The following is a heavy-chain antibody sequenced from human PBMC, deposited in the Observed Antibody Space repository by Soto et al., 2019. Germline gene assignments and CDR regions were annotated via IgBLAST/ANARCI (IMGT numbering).Heavy chain of an antibody. Sequence: GASVKVSCKASGYTFTSYGISWVLQAPGQGLEWMGWISAYNGNTNYAQKLQGRVTMTTDTSTSTAYMELRGLRSDDTAVYYCARDLPNYDFWSGRYYYYGMDVWGQGTAVTVS. D-gene: IGHD3-3*01. CDR2: ISAYNGNT. V-gene: IGHV1-18*01. CDR3: ARDLPNYDFWSGRYYYYGMDV. J-gene: IGHJ6*02. CDR1: GYTFTSYG.